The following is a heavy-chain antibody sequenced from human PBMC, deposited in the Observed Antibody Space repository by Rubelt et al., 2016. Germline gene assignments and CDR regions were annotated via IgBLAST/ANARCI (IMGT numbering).Heavy chain of an antibody. J-gene: IGHJ3*02. CDR3: AREYYYDSSGYLRAFDI. V-gene: IGHV3-30*04. CDR1: GFTFSNYA. CDR2: ISYDGSNK. Sequence: SGFTFSNYAMHWVRQAPGKGLEWVAVISYDGSNKYYADSVKGRFTISRDNSKNTLYLQMNSLRAEDTAVYYCAREYYYDSSGYLRAFDIWGQGTMVTVSS. D-gene: IGHD3-22*01.